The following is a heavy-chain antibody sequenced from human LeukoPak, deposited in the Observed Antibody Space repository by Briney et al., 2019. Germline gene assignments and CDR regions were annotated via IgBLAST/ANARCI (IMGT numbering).Heavy chain of an antibody. CDR2: IFNTGST. CDR1: GGSITGYH. CDR3: ARGEIAVAGTFWFDP. J-gene: IGHJ5*02. D-gene: IGHD6-19*01. Sequence: SETLSLTCTVSGGSITGYHWSWIRQPPGKGLEWIGSIFNTGSTNYNPSLRRRVTISIDTSRNQFSLKPTSVTAADTAVYYCARGEIAVAGTFWFDPWGQGTLVTVSS. V-gene: IGHV4-59*01.